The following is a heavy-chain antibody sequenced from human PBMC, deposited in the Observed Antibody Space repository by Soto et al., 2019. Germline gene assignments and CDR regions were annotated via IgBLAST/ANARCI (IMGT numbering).Heavy chain of an antibody. CDR1: GYTFTSYG. CDR3: ARALMYYDFWSGYKYYYGMDV. J-gene: IGHJ6*02. V-gene: IGHV1-18*04. Sequence: GASVKVSCKASGYTFTSYGISWVRQAPGQGLEWMGWISAYNGNTNYAQKLQGRVTKTTDTSTSTAYMELRSLRSDDTAVYYCARALMYYDFWSGYKYYYGMDVWGQGTTVTVSS. D-gene: IGHD3-3*01. CDR2: ISAYNGNT.